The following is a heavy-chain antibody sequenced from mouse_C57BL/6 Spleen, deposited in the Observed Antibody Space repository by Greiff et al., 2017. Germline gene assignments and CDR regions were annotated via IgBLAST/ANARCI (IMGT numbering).Heavy chain of an antibody. D-gene: IGHD2-4*01. V-gene: IGHV1-7*01. CDR3: AFYYDPLY. Sequence: VQLQQSGAELAKPGASVKLSCTASGYTFTSYWMHWVKQRPGQGLEWIGYINPSSGYTKYNQKFKDKATLTEDKSSSTGYMQLSSLTYEDSAVYYCAFYYDPLYWGQGTLVTVSA. CDR1: GYTFTSYW. CDR2: INPSSGYT. J-gene: IGHJ3*01.